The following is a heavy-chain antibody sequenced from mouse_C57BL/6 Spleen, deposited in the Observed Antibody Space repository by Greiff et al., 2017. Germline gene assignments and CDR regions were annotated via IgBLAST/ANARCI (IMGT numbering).Heavy chain of an antibody. V-gene: IGHV5-4*03. D-gene: IGHD2-4*01. J-gene: IGHJ3*01. CDR1: GFTFSSYA. CDR2: ISAGGSYT. Sequence: EVKLVESGGGLVKPGGSLKLSCAASGFTFSSYAMPWVRQTPEQGLEWVATISAGGSYTYYPDNVKGRFTITRDNANNTLYLQMGHRKSEDTAMYYWARGGYDYDGAWFAYWGQGTLVTVSA. CDR3: ARGGYDYDGAWFAY.